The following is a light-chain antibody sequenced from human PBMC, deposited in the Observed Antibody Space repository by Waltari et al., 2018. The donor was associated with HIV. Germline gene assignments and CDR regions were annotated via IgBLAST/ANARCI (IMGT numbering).Light chain of an antibody. Sequence: IQMTQSPSYLSASVVYGVTITCRATQGISSYLNRYLQRPGAAPQLLIYGASTLQAVVPSRISGSGSGTDFTLTITNLQPEDFAIYCCLQSYSTPYTFGQGTKVEIK. V-gene: IGKV1-39*01. CDR1: QGISSY. CDR2: GAS. CDR3: LQSYSTPYT. J-gene: IGKJ2*01.